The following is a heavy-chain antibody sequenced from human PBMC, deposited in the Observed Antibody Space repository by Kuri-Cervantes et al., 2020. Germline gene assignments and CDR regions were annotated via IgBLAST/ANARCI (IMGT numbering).Heavy chain of an antibody. D-gene: IGHD4-17*01. CDR2: IYYSGNT. Sequence: GSLRLSCAVSGGSISSGGYSWAWIRQPPGKGLEWIGSIYYSGNTYYNPSVKSRGTISVDTSKNQFSLKLSSVTAADTAVYYCAREGDYGDYYMDVWGKGTTVTVSS. J-gene: IGHJ6*03. V-gene: IGHV4-39*07. CDR1: GGSISSGGYS. CDR3: AREGDYGDYYMDV.